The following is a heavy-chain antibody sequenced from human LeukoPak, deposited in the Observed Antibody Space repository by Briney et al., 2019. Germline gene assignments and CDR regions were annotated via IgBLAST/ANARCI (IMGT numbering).Heavy chain of an antibody. CDR1: GGSITGNYY. J-gene: IGHJ5*02. CDR3: ASGHYYGSGSYFGWFDP. Sequence: SETLSLTCTVSGGSITGNYYWSWIRQPPGKGLEWIGYIYDSGSTNYNPSLKSRVTISVDTSKNQFSLKLSSVIAADTAVYYCASGHYYGSGSYFGWFDPWGQGTLVTVSS. D-gene: IGHD3-10*01. CDR2: IYDSGST. V-gene: IGHV4-59*08.